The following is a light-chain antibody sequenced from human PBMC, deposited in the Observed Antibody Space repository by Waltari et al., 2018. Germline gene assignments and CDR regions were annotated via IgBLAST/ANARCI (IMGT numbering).Light chain of an antibody. CDR1: QTVLYRSNNKNY. CDR3: QHYYSPPHT. V-gene: IGKV4-1*01. CDR2: WAS. Sequence: DIVMTQSPDSLAVSLGARATINCKSSQTVLYRSNNKNYLAWYQQKPGQPPKLRIYWASTRESGVPDRFSGSGSGTDFTLTISSLQAEDVAVYYCQHYYSPPHTFGQGTKLEIK. J-gene: IGKJ2*01.